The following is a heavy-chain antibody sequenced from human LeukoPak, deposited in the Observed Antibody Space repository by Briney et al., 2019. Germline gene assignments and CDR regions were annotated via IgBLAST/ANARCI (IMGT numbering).Heavy chain of an antibody. CDR1: GFTFSSYA. CDR3: AKDIRGYSGYDEYYMDV. J-gene: IGHJ6*03. D-gene: IGHD5-12*01. V-gene: IGHV3-23*01. Sequence: GGSLRLSCAASGFTFSSYAMSWVRQAPGKGLEWVSAISGSGGSTYYADSVKGRFTISRDNSKNTLYLQMNSLRAEDTAVYYCAKDIRGYSGYDEYYMDVWGKGTTVTVSS. CDR2: ISGSGGST.